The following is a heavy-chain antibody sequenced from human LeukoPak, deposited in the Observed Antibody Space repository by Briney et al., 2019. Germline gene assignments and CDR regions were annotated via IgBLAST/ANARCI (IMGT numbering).Heavy chain of an antibody. V-gene: IGHV1-18*01. CDR3: ARDRELAVAETDAFDI. CDR2: ISAYNGNT. J-gene: IGHJ3*02. D-gene: IGHD6-19*01. CDR1: GYTFTSYG. Sequence: GASVKVSCKASGYTFTSYGISWVRQAPGQGLEWMGWISAYNGNTNYAQKLQGRVTMTTDTSTSTAYMELRSLRSDDTAVYYCARDRELAVAETDAFDIWGQGTMVTVSS.